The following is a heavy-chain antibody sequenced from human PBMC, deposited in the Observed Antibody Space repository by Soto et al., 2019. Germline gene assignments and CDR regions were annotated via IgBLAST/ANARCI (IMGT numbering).Heavy chain of an antibody. CDR1: GYTFTSYY. CDR2: INPSGGST. Sequence: ASVKGYCKASGYTFTSYYMHWVRQAPGQGLEWMGIINPSGGSTSYAQKFRGRVTMTRDTSTSTVYMELSSLRSEDTAVYYCASSSTFNYGMDVWGQGTTVTVSS. V-gene: IGHV1-46*01. CDR3: ASSSTFNYGMDV. J-gene: IGHJ6*02.